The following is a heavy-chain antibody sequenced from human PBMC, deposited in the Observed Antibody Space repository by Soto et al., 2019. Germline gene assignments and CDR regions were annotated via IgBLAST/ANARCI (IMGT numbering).Heavy chain of an antibody. CDR2: ISYDGSNK. D-gene: IGHD6-6*01. CDR3: AKGEIEWQLDREGYYGMDV. J-gene: IGHJ6*02. V-gene: IGHV3-30*18. CDR1: GFTFSSYG. Sequence: PGGSLRLSCAASGFTFSSYGMHWVRQAPGKGLEWVAVISYDGSNKYYADSVKGRFTISRDNSKNTLYLQMNSLRAEDMAVYYCAKGEIEWQLDREGYYGMDVWGQGTTVTVSS.